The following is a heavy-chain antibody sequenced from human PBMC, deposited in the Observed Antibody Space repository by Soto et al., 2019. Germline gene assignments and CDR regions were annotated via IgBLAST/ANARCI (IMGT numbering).Heavy chain of an antibody. J-gene: IGHJ4*02. D-gene: IGHD3-3*01. CDR2: IKSKTDGGTT. CDR3: TTDWDFWSGYYGY. Sequence: PVGSLRLSCAASGFTFSNAGMSWVRQAPGKGLEWVGRIKSKTDGGTTDYAAPVKGRFTISRDDSKNTLYLQMNSLKTEDTAVYYCTTDWDFWSGYYGYWGQGTLVTVSS. CDR1: GFTFSNAG. V-gene: IGHV3-15*01.